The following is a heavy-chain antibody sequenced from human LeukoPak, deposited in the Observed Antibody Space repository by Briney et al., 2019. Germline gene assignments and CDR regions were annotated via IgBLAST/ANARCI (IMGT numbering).Heavy chain of an antibody. J-gene: IGHJ6*03. CDR2: MNPDSGKT. D-gene: IGHD5-24*01. Sequence: GASVKVSCKASGYTFTTYDINWVRQAPGQGLEWMGWMNPDSGKTGFAQKFEGRVTMTRNISTNTAYMELSSLRSEGTAVYYCARWASRWASAGGGPWQFSTLYYYYMEVWGKGTTVTISS. CDR1: GYTFTTYD. CDR3: ARWASRWASAGGGPWQFSTLYYYYMEV. V-gene: IGHV1-8*01.